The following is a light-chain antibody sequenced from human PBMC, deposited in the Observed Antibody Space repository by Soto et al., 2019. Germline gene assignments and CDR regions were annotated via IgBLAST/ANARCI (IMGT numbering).Light chain of an antibody. V-gene: IGKV3-20*01. CDR1: QSVSSRY. CDR2: GAS. J-gene: IGKJ4*01. Sequence: EIVLTQSPGTLSLSPGERATLSCRASQSVSSRYLAWYQQKPGQAPRLLIYGASSRATGIPDRFSGSGSGTDFTLTSSRLEPEDFAVYSWQQYGSSPLLTFGGGTNVEIK. CDR3: QQYGSSPLLT.